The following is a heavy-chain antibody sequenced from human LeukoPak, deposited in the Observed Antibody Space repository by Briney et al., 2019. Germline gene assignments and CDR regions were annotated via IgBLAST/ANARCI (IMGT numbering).Heavy chain of an antibody. J-gene: IGHJ5*02. CDR3: ARRGSSSWYLWFDP. CDR2: IYLGDSDT. D-gene: IGHD6-13*01. Sequence: GESLMISCKGSGYSLTSYWIGWVRQMPGKGLEWMGIIYLGDSDTRYSPSFQGQVPISADRSISTAYLQWSSLKASDTAMYYCARRGSSSWYLWFDPWGQGTLVTVSS. CDR1: GYSLTSYW. V-gene: IGHV5-51*01.